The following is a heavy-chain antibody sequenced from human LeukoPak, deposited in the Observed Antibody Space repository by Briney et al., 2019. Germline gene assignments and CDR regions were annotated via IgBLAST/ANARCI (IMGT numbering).Heavy chain of an antibody. V-gene: IGHV4-34*01. CDR1: GGSFSGYY. D-gene: IGHD3-3*01. CDR3: AGRTYYDLWRPKYYFDY. Sequence: SETLSLTCAVYGGSFSGYYWSWIRQPPGKGLEWIGEINHSGSTNYNPSLKSRVTISVDTSKNQFSLKLSSVTAADTAVYYCAGRTYYDLWRPKYYFDYWGQGTLVTVSS. CDR2: INHSGST. J-gene: IGHJ4*02.